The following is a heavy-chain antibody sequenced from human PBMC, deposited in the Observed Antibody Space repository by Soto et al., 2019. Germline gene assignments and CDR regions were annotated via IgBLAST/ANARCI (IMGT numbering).Heavy chain of an antibody. CDR2: IYGNGAGT. CDR3: AKDARVDGYWDLDY. Sequence: GGSLRLSCAASGFTFSSYWMHWVRQAPGKGLEWVSGIYGNGAGTFYADFVKGRFTISRDNPKNTLYLQMNSLRAEDTAVYYCAKDARVDGYWDLDYWGQGTLVTVSS. CDR1: GFTFSSYW. V-gene: IGHV3-23*01. J-gene: IGHJ4*02. D-gene: IGHD5-12*01.